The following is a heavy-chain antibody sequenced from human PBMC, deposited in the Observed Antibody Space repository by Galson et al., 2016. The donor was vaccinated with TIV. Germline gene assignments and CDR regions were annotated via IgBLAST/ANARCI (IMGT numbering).Heavy chain of an antibody. CDR1: GFTFSSYA. D-gene: IGHD1-26*01. J-gene: IGHJ6*02. CDR2: ITGSGAYT. CDR3: ARGPTTRRGYYGLDI. Sequence: SLRLSCAASGFTFSSYAMTWVRQAPGKGLEWVSGITGSGAYTYYGDSVKGRFTISRDNSKNTLYLHMSSLRAEDTALYYCARGPTTRRGYYGLDIWGQGTTVTVSS. V-gene: IGHV3-23*01.